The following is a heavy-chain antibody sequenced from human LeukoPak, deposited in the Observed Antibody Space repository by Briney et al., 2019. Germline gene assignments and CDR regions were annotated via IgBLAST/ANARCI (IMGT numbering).Heavy chain of an antibody. CDR1: GFTFSNYA. D-gene: IGHD3-10*01. Sequence: PGGSLRLSCAASGFTFSNYAMHWVRQAPGKGLGWVSLISSGGTYEYYADSVKGRFTISRDNSKNTLYLQLNRLRAEDTAVYYCARDSTYYYDSGSSGPHYFDNWGQGTLVTVSS. V-gene: IGHV3-30*01. CDR2: ISSGGTYE. CDR3: ARDSTYYYDSGSSGPHYFDN. J-gene: IGHJ4*02.